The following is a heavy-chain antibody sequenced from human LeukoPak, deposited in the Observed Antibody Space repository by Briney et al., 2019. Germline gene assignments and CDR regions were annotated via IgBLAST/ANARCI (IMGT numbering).Heavy chain of an antibody. D-gene: IGHD1-26*01. Sequence: SETLSVTSSVPNDSVINNNWTWIPHRPGQGREWSGTFLYRGTATYTASLHSRLIISVANSKPTVSRMLFSETAAPTTVYYCATLVYSGSRYHFDTWGQGTLVTVSS. V-gene: IGHV4-59*02. J-gene: IGHJ4*02. CDR1: NDSVINNN. CDR2: FLYRGTA. CDR3: ATLVYSGSRYHFDT.